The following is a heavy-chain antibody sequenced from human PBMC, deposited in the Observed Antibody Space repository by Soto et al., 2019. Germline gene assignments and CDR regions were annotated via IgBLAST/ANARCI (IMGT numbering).Heavy chain of an antibody. Sequence: EMQLVETGGDLIQPGGSLRLSCAASGFTVSGNYMSWVRQAPGKGLEWVSVIYSGGSTYYADSVKSRFTISTDNSKSTLYLQLNNLRADDTAVYYCARDGGLAEDGMDVWGQGTTVTVSS. V-gene: IGHV3-53*02. CDR2: IYSGGST. J-gene: IGHJ6*02. CDR1: GFTVSGNY. CDR3: ARDGGLAEDGMDV. D-gene: IGHD3-10*01.